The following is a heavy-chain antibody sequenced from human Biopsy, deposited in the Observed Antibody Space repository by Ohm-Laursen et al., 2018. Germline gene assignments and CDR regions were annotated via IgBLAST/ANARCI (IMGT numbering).Heavy chain of an antibody. Sequence: TLSLTCTVSGDSVSSGSFYWTWIRQPPGQVLEYIGYIYDRGSTANYNPSLESRFTMSVDMPQNQISLKLSSVNVADTAIYYCARGMRSSGWPYFDSWGQGTLVTVSS. D-gene: IGHD6-19*01. J-gene: IGHJ4*02. CDR3: ARGMRSSGWPYFDS. V-gene: IGHV4-61*01. CDR1: GDSVSSGSFY. CDR2: IYDRGSTA.